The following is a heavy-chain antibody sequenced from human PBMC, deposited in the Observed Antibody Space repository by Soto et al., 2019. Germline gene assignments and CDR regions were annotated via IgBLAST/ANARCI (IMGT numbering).Heavy chain of an antibody. J-gene: IGHJ4*02. D-gene: IGHD3-10*01. CDR1: GGSFSNNW. V-gene: IGHV4-4*02. Sequence: SETLSLTCAVYGGSFSNNWWSWVRQPPGTGLEWIGEIYHSGSTNYNPSLKSRVTISLDKSKNQVSLKLSSVTAADTAVYYCESVIYISGALCAVFAYCGQGTMVPVSS. CDR2: IYHSGST. CDR3: ESVIYISGALCAVFAY.